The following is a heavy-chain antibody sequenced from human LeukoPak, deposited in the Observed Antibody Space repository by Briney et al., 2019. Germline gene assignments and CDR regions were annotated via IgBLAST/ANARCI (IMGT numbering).Heavy chain of an antibody. CDR2: INPSGGST. Sequence: ASVKVSCKASGYTFTSYYIHWVRQAPGQGLEWMGIINPSGGSTSYAQKFQGRVTMTRDTSTSTVYMELSSLRSEDTAVYYCARGAGETYYYDSSGYYPDYWGQGTLVTVSS. CDR1: GYTFTSYY. V-gene: IGHV1-46*01. D-gene: IGHD3-22*01. CDR3: ARGAGETYYYDSSGYYPDY. J-gene: IGHJ4*02.